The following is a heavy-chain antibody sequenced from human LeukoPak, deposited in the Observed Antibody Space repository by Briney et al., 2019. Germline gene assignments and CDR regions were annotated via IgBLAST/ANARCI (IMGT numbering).Heavy chain of an antibody. CDR3: ARTAGYCSGGSCSAVAAYYFDY. D-gene: IGHD2-15*01. Sequence: PSETLSLTCAVYGGSFSGYYWSWIRQPPGKGLEWIGEINHSGSTNYNPSLKSRVTISVDTSKNQFSLKLSSVTAADTAVYYCARTAGYCSGGSCSAVAAYYFDYWGQGTLVTVSS. CDR1: GGSFSGYY. V-gene: IGHV4-34*01. J-gene: IGHJ4*02. CDR2: INHSGST.